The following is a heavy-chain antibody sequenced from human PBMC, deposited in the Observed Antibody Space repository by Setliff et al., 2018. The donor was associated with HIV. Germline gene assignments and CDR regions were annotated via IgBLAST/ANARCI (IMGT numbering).Heavy chain of an antibody. J-gene: IGHJ4*02. Sequence: ASETLSLTCTVSGGSISSGDYFLSWIRQAPGKGLEWIGCIYYSGSAYYNPSLQRRVTISIDTSKNQFSLNLSSVAAADTAVYYCARHFYGYYGSNGLPIQYWGQGTLVTVSS. D-gene: IGHD3-22*01. CDR1: GGSISSGDYF. V-gene: IGHV4-30-4*08. CDR2: IYYSGSA. CDR3: ARHFYGYYGSNGLPIQY.